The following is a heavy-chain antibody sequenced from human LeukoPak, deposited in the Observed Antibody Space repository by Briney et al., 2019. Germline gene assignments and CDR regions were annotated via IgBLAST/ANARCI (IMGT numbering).Heavy chain of an antibody. CDR3: ARDLVDTAMGGAFDI. CDR2: IYHSGST. CDR1: GGSISSGGYY. V-gene: IGHV4-30-2*01. J-gene: IGHJ3*02. Sequence: PSETLSLTCTVSGGSISSGGYYWSWIRQPPGKGLEWIGYIYHSGSTYYNPSLKSRVTISVDRSKNQFSLKLSSVTAADTAVYYCARDLVDTAMGGAFDIWGQGTMVTVSS. D-gene: IGHD5-18*01.